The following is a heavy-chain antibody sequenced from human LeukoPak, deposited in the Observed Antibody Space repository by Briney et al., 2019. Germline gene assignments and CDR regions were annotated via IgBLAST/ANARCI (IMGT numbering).Heavy chain of an antibody. Sequence: PSETLSLTCAVYGGSFSGYYWSWIRQPPGKGLEWIGEINHSGSTNYNPSLKSRVTISLDTSKNQFSLKLSSVTSADTAVYYCASVDYYDSSGYFFDYWGQGTLVTVSS. CDR2: INHSGST. D-gene: IGHD3-22*01. CDR3: ASVDYYDSSGYFFDY. V-gene: IGHV4-34*01. J-gene: IGHJ4*02. CDR1: GGSFSGYY.